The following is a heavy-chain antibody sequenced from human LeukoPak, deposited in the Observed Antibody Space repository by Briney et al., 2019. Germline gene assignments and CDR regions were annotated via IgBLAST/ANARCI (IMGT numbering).Heavy chain of an antibody. V-gene: IGHV4-39*01. Sequence: SETLSLTCTVSGGSISSSDYYWGWIRQPPGKGLEWIGAISSSGSSYYNPSLKSRVPISVDSSKNQFSLKLSSVTAADTAVYYCARRTSNPVGAIDYWGQGTLVTVSS. D-gene: IGHD1-26*01. CDR2: ISSSGSS. CDR3: ARRTSNPVGAIDY. J-gene: IGHJ4*02. CDR1: GGSISSSDYY.